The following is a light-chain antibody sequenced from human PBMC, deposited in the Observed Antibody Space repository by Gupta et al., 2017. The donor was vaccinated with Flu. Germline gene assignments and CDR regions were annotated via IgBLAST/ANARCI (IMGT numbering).Light chain of an antibody. V-gene: IGKV1-39*01. CDR3: QQSYSTPPELT. Sequence: DIQMTQSPSSLSASVGDRVTITCRASQSISSYLNWYQQKPGKAPKLLIYAASSLQSGVPSRFSGSGSGTDFTLTISSLQPEDFATYYCQQSYSTPPELTFGGGTKVKIK. CDR2: AAS. CDR1: QSISSY. J-gene: IGKJ4*01.